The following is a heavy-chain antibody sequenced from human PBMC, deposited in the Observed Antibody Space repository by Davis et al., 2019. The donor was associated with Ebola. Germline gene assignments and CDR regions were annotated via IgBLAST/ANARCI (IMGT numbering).Heavy chain of an antibody. CDR1: GFLLSTSGMC. J-gene: IGHJ3*02. CDR2: TDWDDDK. CDR3: ARTITIFGVATGEPIFDI. Sequence: SGPPLAQLTQTLTLPCTFPGFLLSTSGMCVSWIRQPPGKALEWLVRTDWDDDKYYSTSLNTRPTISKDTSKNQVVLTMTNMDPVDTATYYCARTITIFGVATGEPIFDIWGQGTMVTVSS. D-gene: IGHD3-3*01. V-gene: IGHV2-70*11.